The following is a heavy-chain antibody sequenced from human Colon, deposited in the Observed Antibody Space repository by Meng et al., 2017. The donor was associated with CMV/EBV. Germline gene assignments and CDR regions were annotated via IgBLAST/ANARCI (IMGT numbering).Heavy chain of an antibody. D-gene: IGHD3-16*02. V-gene: IGHV3-21*06. Sequence: GGSLSLSCAASGFDFSFYNMDWVRQAPGKGLEWVASITTTSRYIYYGDSVKGRFTVSRDNGQNSVFLQMNSLRAEDTAVYYCVRDRFGVITPDVFDIWGQGTMVTVSS. CDR1: GFDFSFYN. CDR2: ITTTSRYI. J-gene: IGHJ3*02. CDR3: VRDRFGVITPDVFDI.